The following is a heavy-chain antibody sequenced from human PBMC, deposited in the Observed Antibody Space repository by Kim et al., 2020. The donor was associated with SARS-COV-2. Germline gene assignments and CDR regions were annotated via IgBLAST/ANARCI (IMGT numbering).Heavy chain of an antibody. D-gene: IGHD6-19*01. V-gene: IGHV4-39*01. CDR2: IYYSGST. CDR1: GGSISSSSYY. CDR3: ARLWGSSGWYQGPDAFDI. J-gene: IGHJ3*02. Sequence: SETLSLTCTVSGGSISSSSYYWGWIRQPPGKGLEWIGSIYYSGSTYYNPSLKSRVTISVDTSKNQFSLKLSSVTAADTAVYYCARLWGSSGWYQGPDAFDIWGQGTMVTVSS.